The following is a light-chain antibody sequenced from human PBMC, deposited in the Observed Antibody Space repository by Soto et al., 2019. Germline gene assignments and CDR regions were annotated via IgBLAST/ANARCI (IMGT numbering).Light chain of an antibody. CDR1: SSDIGGYNY. CDR3: QSYDSTLSARYV. J-gene: IGLJ1*01. Sequence: QSALTQPASVSGSPGQSITISCTGTSSDIGGYNYVSWYQQYPGKAPKLIIYEVTNRPSGISDRFSGSKSGNTASLTISGLQAEDEGDYYCQSYDSTLSARYVFGTGTKVTVL. V-gene: IGLV2-14*01. CDR2: EVT.